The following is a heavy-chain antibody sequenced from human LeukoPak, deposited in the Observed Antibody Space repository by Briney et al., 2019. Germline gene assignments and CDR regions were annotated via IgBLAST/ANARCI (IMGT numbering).Heavy chain of an antibody. CDR2: ISGSGGST. J-gene: IGHJ6*02. Sequence: GGSLRLSCAASGFTFSSYTMSWVRQAPGKGLEWVSGISGSGGSTYYADSVEGRFTISRDNSKNTLYLQMNSLRAEDTAVYYCARDQRGYDFWSGPQIRNGMDVWGQGTTVTVSS. V-gene: IGHV3-23*01. D-gene: IGHD3-3*01. CDR1: GFTFSSYT. CDR3: ARDQRGYDFWSGPQIRNGMDV.